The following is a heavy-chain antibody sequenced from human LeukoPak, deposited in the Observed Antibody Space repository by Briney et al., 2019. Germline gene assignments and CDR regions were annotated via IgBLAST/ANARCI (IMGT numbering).Heavy chain of an antibody. CDR1: GIAVTGNY. V-gene: IGHV3-53*01. D-gene: IGHD1-1*01. CDR2: ISINTDT. CDR3: AIAQSWDELFDS. J-gene: IGHJ4*02. Sequence: PGGSLRLSCAASGIAVTGNYMSWVRQPPGKGLEWVSFISINTDTVYADSVRGRFTISRDSSKNTLFLQMNSLRDEDSAVYYCAIAQSWDELFDSWGQGTLVTVSS.